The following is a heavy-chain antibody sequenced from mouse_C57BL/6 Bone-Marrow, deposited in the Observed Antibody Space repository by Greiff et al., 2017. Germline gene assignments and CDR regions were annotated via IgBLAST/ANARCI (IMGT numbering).Heavy chain of an antibody. CDR2: INPNNGGT. Sequence: VQLKQSGPELVKPGASVKMSCKASGYTFTDYNMHWVKQSHGKSLEWIGYINPNNGGTSYNQKFKGKATLTVNKSSSTAYMELRSLTSEDSAVYYCARIITTVVAPSYAMDYWGQGTSVTVSS. CDR1: GYTFTDYN. CDR3: ARIITTVVAPSYAMDY. D-gene: IGHD1-1*01. J-gene: IGHJ4*01. V-gene: IGHV1-22*01.